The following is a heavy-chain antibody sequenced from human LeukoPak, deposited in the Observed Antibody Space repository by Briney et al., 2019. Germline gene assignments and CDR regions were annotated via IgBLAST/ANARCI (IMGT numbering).Heavy chain of an antibody. CDR3: AKDGGKHKKENWFDP. D-gene: IGHD3-3*01. J-gene: IGHJ5*02. CDR1: GLTFISYG. Sequence: PGGSLRLSCVASGLTFISYGMHWVRQAPGKGLEWVAVISYDGSNKYYIDSVKGRFTISRANSKNTLYLQMNSLRAEDTAVYYCAKDGGKHKKENWFDPWGQGTLVTVSS. CDR2: ISYDGSNK. V-gene: IGHV3-30*18.